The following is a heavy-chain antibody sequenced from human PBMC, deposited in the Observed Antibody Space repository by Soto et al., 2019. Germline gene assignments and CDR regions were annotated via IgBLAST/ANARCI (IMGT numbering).Heavy chain of an antibody. Sequence: GGSLRLSCAASGFTFSSYGMHWVRQAPGKGLEWVAVISYDGSNKYYADSVKGRFTISRDNSKNTLYLQMNSLRAEDTAVYYCAREGYDFWSGYYTEDYYYYMDVWGKGTTVTVSS. CDR1: GFTFSSYG. CDR2: ISYDGSNK. J-gene: IGHJ6*03. V-gene: IGHV3-30*03. CDR3: AREGYDFWSGYYTEDYYYYMDV. D-gene: IGHD3-3*01.